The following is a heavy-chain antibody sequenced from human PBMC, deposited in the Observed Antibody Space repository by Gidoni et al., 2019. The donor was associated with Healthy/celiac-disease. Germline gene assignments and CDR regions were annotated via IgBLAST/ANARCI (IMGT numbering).Heavy chain of an antibody. V-gene: IGHV4-31*03. D-gene: IGHD2-8*02. CDR3: ARDSTGGGYYYYGMDV. CDR2: IYYSGST. Sequence: QVQLQESGPGLMKPFQTLSLTCTVSGGSISRGGYYWSWIRQHPGKGLEWIGYIYYSGSTYYNPSLKSRVTISVDTSKNQFSLKLSSVTAADTAVYYCARDSTGGGYYYYGMDVWGQGTTVTVSS. CDR1: GGSISRGGYY. J-gene: IGHJ6*02.